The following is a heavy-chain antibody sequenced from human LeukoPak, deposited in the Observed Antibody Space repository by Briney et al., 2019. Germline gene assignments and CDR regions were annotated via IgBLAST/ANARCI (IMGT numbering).Heavy chain of an antibody. Sequence: ASVKVSCKVSGYTLTELSMHWVRQAPGKGLEWMGGFDPEDGETIYAQKFQGRVTMTEDTSTDTAYMELSSLRSEDTAVYYCATSRVATPIQGSNYFDYWGQGTLVTVSS. V-gene: IGHV1-24*01. J-gene: IGHJ4*02. CDR1: GYTLTELS. CDR3: ATSRVATPIQGSNYFDY. CDR2: FDPEDGET. D-gene: IGHD5-12*01.